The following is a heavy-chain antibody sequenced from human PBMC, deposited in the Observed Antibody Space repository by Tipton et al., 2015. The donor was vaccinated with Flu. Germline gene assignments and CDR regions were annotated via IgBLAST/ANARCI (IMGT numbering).Heavy chain of an antibody. CDR3: ARGPQVPVWPYYYGMDV. V-gene: IGHV3-53*01. Sequence: SLRLSCAASGFTVTSSYMSWVRQAPGKGLEWVSVIYGGGTTDYADSVKDRFTISRDKSKNALYLQMSSLRAEDTAVYYCARGPQVPVWPYYYGMDVWGQGTTVTVSS. J-gene: IGHJ6*02. CDR2: IYGGGTT. D-gene: IGHD2-2*01. CDR1: GFTVTSSY.